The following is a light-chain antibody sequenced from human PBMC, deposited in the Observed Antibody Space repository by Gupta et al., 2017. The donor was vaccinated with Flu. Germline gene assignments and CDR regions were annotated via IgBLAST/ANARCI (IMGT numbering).Light chain of an antibody. J-gene: IGLJ1*01. Sequence: QSVLTQPPSASGTPGQRVPISCAGSSSNIGSNTVNWYQQVPGTAPKLLIYTNNQWPSGVPDRFSGSKSGTSASLAISGLQSEDEADYYCSAWDDSLNGYVFGTGTKVTVL. V-gene: IGLV1-44*01. CDR1: SSNIGSNT. CDR3: SAWDDSLNGYV. CDR2: TNN.